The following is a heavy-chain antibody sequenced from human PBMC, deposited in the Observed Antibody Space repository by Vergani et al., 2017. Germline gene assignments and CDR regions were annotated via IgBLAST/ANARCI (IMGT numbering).Heavy chain of an antibody. D-gene: IGHD4-17*01. V-gene: IGHV3-48*04. J-gene: IGHJ4*02. CDR2: ISSSGSTI. CDR1: GFTFSSYA. Sequence: EVQLLESGGGLVQPGGSLRLSCAASGFTFSSYAMSWVRQAPGKGLEWVSYISSSGSTIYYADSVKGRFTISRDNAKNSLYLQMNSLRAEDTAVYYCARGGRYGDYAIDYWGQGTLVTVSS. CDR3: ARGGRYGDYAIDY.